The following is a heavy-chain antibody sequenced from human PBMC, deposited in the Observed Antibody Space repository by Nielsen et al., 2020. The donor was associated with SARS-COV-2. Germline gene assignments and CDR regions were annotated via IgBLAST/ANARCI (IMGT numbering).Heavy chain of an antibody. CDR2: INHSGST. J-gene: IGHJ6*02. CDR1: GGSFSGYY. Sequence: ETLSLTCAVYGGSFSGYYWSWIRQPPGKGLEWIGEINHSGSTNYNPSLKSRVTISVDTSKNQFSLKLSSVTAADTAVYYCARGTTMVRGVIIVIPNYYYYYGMDVWGQGTTVTVSS. D-gene: IGHD3-10*01. CDR3: ARGTTMVRGVIIVIPNYYYYYGMDV. V-gene: IGHV4-34*01.